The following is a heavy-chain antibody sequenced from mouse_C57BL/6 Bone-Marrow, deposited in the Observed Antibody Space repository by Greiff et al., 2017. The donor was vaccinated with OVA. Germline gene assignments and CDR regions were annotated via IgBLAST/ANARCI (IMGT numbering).Heavy chain of an antibody. CDR3: TGLLWLRRGY. Sequence: EVQVVESGAELVRPGASVKLSCTASGFNIKDDYMHWVKQRPEQGLEWIGWIDPENGDTEYASKFQGKATITADTSSNTAYLQLSSLTSEDTAVYYCTGLLWLRRGYWGQGTTLTVSS. CDR1: GFNIKDDY. CDR2: IDPENGDT. D-gene: IGHD2-2*01. J-gene: IGHJ2*01. V-gene: IGHV14-4*01.